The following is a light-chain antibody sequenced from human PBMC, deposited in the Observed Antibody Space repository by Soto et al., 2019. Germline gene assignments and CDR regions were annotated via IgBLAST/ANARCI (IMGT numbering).Light chain of an antibody. V-gene: IGKV3-20*01. CDR2: GSS. CDR1: QSVSNNY. Sequence: EVVLTQSPGTLSLSPGERATLSCRASQSVSNNYLAWYQQKPGQSPKLLIFGSSDRATGIPDRFSGSGSGTDFTLTITSLEPEDLAVYYCQQYGSSPPYTFGQGTKLEI. J-gene: IGKJ2*01. CDR3: QQYGSSPPYT.